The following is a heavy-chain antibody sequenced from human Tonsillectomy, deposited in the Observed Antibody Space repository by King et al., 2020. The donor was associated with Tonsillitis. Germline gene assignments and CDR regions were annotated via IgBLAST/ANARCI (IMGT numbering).Heavy chain of an antibody. Sequence: VQLVESGGGLVQPGGSLRLSCAASGFTFSNYLFHWVRQAPGKGLVWVARINSDGTSTGYADSVRGRFTISRDNAKNTLYLQMNSLRVEDTAVYSCARVSRGYDISFAAESWGQGTLVTVSS. V-gene: IGHV3-74*01. CDR1: GFTFSNYL. CDR2: INSDGTST. D-gene: IGHD3-22*01. J-gene: IGHJ4*02. CDR3: ARVSRGYDISFAAES.